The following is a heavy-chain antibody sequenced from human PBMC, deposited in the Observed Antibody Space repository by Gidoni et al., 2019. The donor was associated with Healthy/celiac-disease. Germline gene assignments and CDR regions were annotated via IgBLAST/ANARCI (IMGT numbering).Heavy chain of an antibody. CDR3: ANGYYYDSSGYYPPPDY. D-gene: IGHD3-22*01. Sequence: EVQLLESGGGLVQPGGSLRLSCAASGFTFSSYAMSWVRQAPGKGLEWVSAISGSCGSTYYADSVKGRFTISRDNSKNTLYLQMNSLRAEDTAVYYCANGYYYDSSGYYPPPDYWGQGTLVTVSS. CDR2: ISGSCGST. V-gene: IGHV3-23*01. J-gene: IGHJ4*02. CDR1: GFTFSSYA.